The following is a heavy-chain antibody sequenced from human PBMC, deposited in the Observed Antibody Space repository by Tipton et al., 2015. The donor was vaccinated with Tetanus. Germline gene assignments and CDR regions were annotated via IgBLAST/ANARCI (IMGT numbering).Heavy chain of an antibody. Sequence: SLRLSCATSGLFFKNAWMNWVRQAPGKGLEWVGRVKNKADGGTTDYCARVKDRFSISRDDSKDTLLLQMISLKTEDTADYDCTTSGIVAAGYRVPCWGRGNLVVVSS. V-gene: IGHV3-15*07. CDR3: TTSGIVAAGYRVPC. CDR1: GLFFKNAW. D-gene: IGHD3-9*01. J-gene: IGHJ4*02. CDR2: VKNKADGGTT.